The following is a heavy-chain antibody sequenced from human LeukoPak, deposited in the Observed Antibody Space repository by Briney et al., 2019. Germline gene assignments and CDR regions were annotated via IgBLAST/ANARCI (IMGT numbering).Heavy chain of an antibody. D-gene: IGHD3-10*01. J-gene: IGHJ5*02. CDR2: IDPSGSYT. V-gene: IGHV5-10-1*01. CDR3: ASYYGSGSYFEVNWFDP. CDR1: GCSFTSYW. Sequence: GESLRISCKGSGCSFTSYWISWVRQMPGKGLEGIGRIDPSGSYTNYSPSFQGHVTISADKSISTAYLQWSSLKASDTAMYYCASYYGSGSYFEVNWFDPWGQGTLVTVSS.